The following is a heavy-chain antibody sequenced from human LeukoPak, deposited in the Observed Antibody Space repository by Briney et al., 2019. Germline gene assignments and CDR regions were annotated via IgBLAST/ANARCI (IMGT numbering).Heavy chain of an antibody. CDR3: ARLHGDY. J-gene: IGHJ4*02. CDR1: GGSISIYY. CDR2: IFTSGST. V-gene: IGHV4-4*07. Sequence: PSETPSLTCTVPGGSISIYYWTWIRQPAGKGLEWIGRIFTSGSTNYNPSLKSRVTMSVDTSRNQFSLRLSSVTAADTAVYYCARLHGDYWGQGILVTVSS.